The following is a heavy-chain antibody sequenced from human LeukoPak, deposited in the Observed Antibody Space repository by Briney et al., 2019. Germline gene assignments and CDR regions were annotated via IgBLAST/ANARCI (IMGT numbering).Heavy chain of an antibody. CDR3: ARDPVPGDAFDI. J-gene: IGHJ3*02. V-gene: IGHV3-53*01. Sequence: GGSLRLSCAASGFTVSSNYMSWVRQAPGKGLEWVSVIYSGGSTYYADSVKGRFTISRDNSKNTLYLQVNSLRAEDTAVYYCARDPVPGDAFDIWGQGTMVTVSS. CDR2: IYSGGST. CDR1: GFTVSSNY. D-gene: IGHD1-14*01.